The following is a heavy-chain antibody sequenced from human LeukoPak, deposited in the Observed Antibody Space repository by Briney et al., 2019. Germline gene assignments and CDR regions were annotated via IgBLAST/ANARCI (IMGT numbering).Heavy chain of an antibody. D-gene: IGHD1-1*01. CDR2: SRNKASSYTR. CDR1: ILLYSHHY. V-gene: IGHV3-72*01. CDR3: GRIAINAHNRMDV. Sequence: LSLPYAFWILLYSHHYILGARDSPVKAREGGGDSRNKASSYTRTYAASVEGRFTISRDVSESSLYLQMKSLRTEDTAVYYCGRIAINAHNRMDVWGQGTTVTVSS. J-gene: IGHJ6*02.